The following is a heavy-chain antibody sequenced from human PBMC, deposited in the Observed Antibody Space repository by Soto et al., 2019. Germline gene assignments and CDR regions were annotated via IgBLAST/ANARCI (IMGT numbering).Heavy chain of an antibody. V-gene: IGHV1-18*04. CDR2: ISGYNGDT. Sequence: ASVKVSCKASGYTFSGYSITWVRQAPGQGLEWMGRISGYNGDTNYARTLRGRLTLTTDTSTSTAYMELRSLTSDDTAVYYCARDVFCGGAPACPDMDVWGQGTTVTVSS. CDR3: ARDVFCGGAPACPDMDV. D-gene: IGHD2-21*01. J-gene: IGHJ6*02. CDR1: GYTFSGYS.